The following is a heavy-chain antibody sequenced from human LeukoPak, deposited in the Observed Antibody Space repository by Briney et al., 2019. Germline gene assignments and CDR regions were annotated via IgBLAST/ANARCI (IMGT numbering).Heavy chain of an antibody. D-gene: IGHD6-13*01. CDR3: ARGARGSWRDAFDI. Sequence: PGGSLRLSCAASGFTLEDYGMSWVRHAPGEGGEWVSGINWNGGSTSYAHSVRGRFTLSRDKAKKTLYLQMNSLRAEDTALYLFARGARGSWRDAFDIWGQGTMVTVSS. V-gene: IGHV3-20*01. J-gene: IGHJ3*02. CDR1: GFTLEDYG. CDR2: INWNGGST.